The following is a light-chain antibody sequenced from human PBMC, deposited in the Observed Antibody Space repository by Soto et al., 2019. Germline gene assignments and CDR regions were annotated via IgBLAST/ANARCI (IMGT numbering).Light chain of an antibody. Sequence: EVVLTQSPGTLSLSPGERATLSCRASQSVSSSFLAWYQQKPGQAPRLLIYGASRRATGIPDRYSGSGSGTDFTLTISRLEPEDFAVYYCQQYGSSPRTFGQGTKVAIK. CDR3: QQYGSSPRT. CDR1: QSVSSSF. V-gene: IGKV3-20*01. CDR2: GAS. J-gene: IGKJ1*01.